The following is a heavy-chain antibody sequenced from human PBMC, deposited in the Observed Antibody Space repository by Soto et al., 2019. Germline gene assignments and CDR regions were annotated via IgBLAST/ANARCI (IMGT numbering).Heavy chain of an antibody. D-gene: IGHD2-21*02. CDR2: IYYSGTT. V-gene: IGHV4-39*01. CDR1: GGSISTSNYY. Sequence: KTSETLSLTCTVSGGSISTSNYYWGRVRPPPGKGLEWIGNIYYSGTTYYNPSLKSRLTISVDTPNNPLSLNPISVTAADTAVYFCATFVVPASRQSYFDFWGPGILVTVSS. CDR3: ATFVVPASRQSYFDF. J-gene: IGHJ4*02.